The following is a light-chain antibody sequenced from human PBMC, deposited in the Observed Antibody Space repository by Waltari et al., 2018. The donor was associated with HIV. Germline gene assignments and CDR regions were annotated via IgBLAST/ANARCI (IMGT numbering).Light chain of an antibody. Sequence: DIQMTQSPSSLSASVGARVIITCRASESISRYLNWYQHKPRKAPKLLIYAASTLQTGVPSRFSGSGSGTEFTLTIRSLQPEDLATYYCQLSYSTPYTFGQGTKLEIK. CDR2: AAS. CDR1: ESISRY. V-gene: IGKV1-39*01. J-gene: IGKJ2*01. CDR3: QLSYSTPYT.